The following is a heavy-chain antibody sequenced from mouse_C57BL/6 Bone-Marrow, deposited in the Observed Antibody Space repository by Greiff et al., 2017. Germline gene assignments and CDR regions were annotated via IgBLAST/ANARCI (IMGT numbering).Heavy chain of an antibody. Sequence: QVQLQQSGAELVKPGASVKLSCKASGYTFTSYWMHWVKQRPGRGLEWIGRIDPNSGGTKYNEKFKSKATLTVDKPSSTAYMQLSSLTSEDSAVHYCARGSSYAYYYAMDYWGQGTSVTVSS. CDR3: ARGSSYAYYYAMDY. CDR1: GYTFTSYW. D-gene: IGHD1-1*01. V-gene: IGHV1-72*01. J-gene: IGHJ4*01. CDR2: IDPNSGGT.